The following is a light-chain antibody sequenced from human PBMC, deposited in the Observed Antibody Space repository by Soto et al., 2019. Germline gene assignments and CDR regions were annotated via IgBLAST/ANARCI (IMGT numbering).Light chain of an antibody. Sequence: QSALTQPASVSGSPGQSITISCTRTSSDVGGYNYVSWYQQHPGKAPKLMIYDVSNRPSGDSNRFSGSKSGNTASLTISGLQAEDEADYYCSSYTSISTLGGVFGGGTKLTVL. CDR1: SSDVGGYNY. CDR2: DVS. V-gene: IGLV2-14*01. CDR3: SSYTSISTLGGV. J-gene: IGLJ2*01.